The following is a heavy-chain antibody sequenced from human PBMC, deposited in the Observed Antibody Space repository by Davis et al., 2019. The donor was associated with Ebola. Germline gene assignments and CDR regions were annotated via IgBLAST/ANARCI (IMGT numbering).Heavy chain of an antibody. CDR1: GFTFSSYS. J-gene: IGHJ6*02. Sequence: GESLKISCAASGFTFSSYSMNWVRQAPGKGLEWVSYISSSNSTIYYADSVQGRFTISKDNAKNSLYLQMNSLKTEDTAVYYCTGYNWNYNGMDVWGQGTTVTVSS. CDR2: ISSSNSTI. CDR3: TGYNWNYNGMDV. D-gene: IGHD1-20*01. V-gene: IGHV3-48*01.